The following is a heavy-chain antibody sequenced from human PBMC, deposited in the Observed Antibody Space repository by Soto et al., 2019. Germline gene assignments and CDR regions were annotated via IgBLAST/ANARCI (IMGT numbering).Heavy chain of an antibody. J-gene: IGHJ4*02. CDR3: ARRYCITTSCSLDY. CDR2: ISYSGNT. Sequence: QVQLQESGPGLVKSSETLSLTCTVSGGSISSNYWSWIRQPPGQGLEWIGYISYSGNTNYNPSLKRRVTXXVXTXXNHFSLKLSSVTAADTAVYFCARRYCITTSCSLDYWGQGTLVTVSS. V-gene: IGHV4-59*01. D-gene: IGHD2-2*01. CDR1: GGSISSNY.